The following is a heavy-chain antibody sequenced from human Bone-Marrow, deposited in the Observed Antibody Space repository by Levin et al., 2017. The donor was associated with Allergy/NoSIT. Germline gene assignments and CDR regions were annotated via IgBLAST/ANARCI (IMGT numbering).Heavy chain of an antibody. CDR1: GFTFSSYG. D-gene: IGHD5-18*01. J-gene: IGHJ6*02. CDR3: ASPFNVDTNGMEV. CDR2: IWYDGINK. V-gene: IGHV3-33*03. Sequence: GGSLRLSCAASGFTFSSYGMHWVRQAPGKGLEWVAVIWYDGINKHYTESVKGRFTISRDNSKNTLYLEMNDLRAEDTAVYYCASPFNVDTNGMEVWGQGTTVTVSS.